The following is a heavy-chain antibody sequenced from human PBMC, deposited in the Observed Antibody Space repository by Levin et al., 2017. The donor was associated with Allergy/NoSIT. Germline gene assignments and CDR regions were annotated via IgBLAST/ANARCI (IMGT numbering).Heavy chain of an antibody. CDR2: IYYSGST. J-gene: IGHJ5*02. D-gene: IGHD4-17*01. Sequence: SETLSLTCTVSGGSISSSSYYWGWIRQPPGKGLEWIGSIYYSGSTYYNPSLKSRVTISVDTSKNQFSLKLSSVTAADTAVYYCARRESTTVPKWGYNWFDPWGQGTLVTVSS. CDR3: ARRESTTVPKWGYNWFDP. V-gene: IGHV4-39*01. CDR1: GGSISSSSYY.